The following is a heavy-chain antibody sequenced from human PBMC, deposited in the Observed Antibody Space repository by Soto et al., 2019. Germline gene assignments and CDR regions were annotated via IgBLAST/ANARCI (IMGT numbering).Heavy chain of an antibody. V-gene: IGHV1-69*01. CDR2: IIPIFGTA. J-gene: IGHJ6*02. Sequence: QVQLVQSGAEVKKPGSSVKVSCKASGGTFSSYAISWVRQAPGQGLEWMGGIIPIFGTANYAQKFQGRVTITADESTSTAYMELSGLRSEDTAVYYCARDLAGGSSGDMDVWGQGTTVTVSS. CDR3: ARDLAGGSSGDMDV. D-gene: IGHD1-26*01. CDR1: GGTFSSYA.